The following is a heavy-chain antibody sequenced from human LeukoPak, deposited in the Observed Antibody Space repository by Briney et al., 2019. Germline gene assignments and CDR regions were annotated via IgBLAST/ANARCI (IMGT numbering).Heavy chain of an antibody. V-gene: IGHV4-39*01. CDR1: GGAISSSSHY. J-gene: IGHJ2*01. CDR2: IYHSGST. D-gene: IGHD4-17*01. CDR3: ARNTTVTDWYFDL. Sequence: PSETLSLTCTVSGGAISSSSHYWGWTRQPPGKGLEWIGSIYHSGSTVYNPSLKSRVAISVDTSRNQSSLKLNSVTASDTAVYYCARNTTVTDWYFDLWGRGTLVTVSS.